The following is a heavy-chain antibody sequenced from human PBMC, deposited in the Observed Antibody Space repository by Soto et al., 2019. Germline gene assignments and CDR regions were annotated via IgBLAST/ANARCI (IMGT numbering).Heavy chain of an antibody. V-gene: IGHV4-30-4*01. CDR1: GASINSDDYY. CDR2: TQYSGST. J-gene: IGHJ4*02. D-gene: IGHD3-10*01. Sequence: QVQLHESGPGLVKPSQTLSLSCTGSGASINSDDYYWTWIRQPPGKGLEWIGNTQYSGSTNYNPSLKSRVTLSIDTSNNQFTLKFSSVTAADTAIYYCVRSSGSESYYNLHFDFWGQGSLVTVSS. CDR3: VRSSGSESYYNLHFDF.